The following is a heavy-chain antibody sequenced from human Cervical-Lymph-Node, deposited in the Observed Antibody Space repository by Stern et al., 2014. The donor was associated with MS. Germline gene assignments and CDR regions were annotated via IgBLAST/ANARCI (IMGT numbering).Heavy chain of an antibody. CDR2: INPSGGST. J-gene: IGHJ4*02. Sequence: VQLVESGAEVKKPGASVKVSCQTSGYTFTDYYLHWVRQVPGQGLEWMGIINPSGGSTSYAQKFQGRVTLTRDTSSGTVYMELSSLRSEDTAVYYCALMTTVTRGFDYWGQGTLVTVSS. CDR1: GYTFTDYY. D-gene: IGHD4-17*01. CDR3: ALMTTVTRGFDY. V-gene: IGHV1-46*01.